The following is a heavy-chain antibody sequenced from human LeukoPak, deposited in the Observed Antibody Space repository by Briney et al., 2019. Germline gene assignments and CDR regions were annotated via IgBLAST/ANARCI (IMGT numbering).Heavy chain of an antibody. Sequence: NSSETLSLTCTVSGGSISSSSYYWGWIRQPPGKGLEWIGSIYYSGSTYYNPSLKSRVTISVDTSKNQFSLKLSSVTAADTAVYYCARLEDQGYCSSTSCSQYDYWGQGTLVTVSS. J-gene: IGHJ4*02. CDR1: GGSISSSSYY. CDR2: IYYSGST. V-gene: IGHV4-39*01. D-gene: IGHD2-2*01. CDR3: ARLEDQGYCSSTSCSQYDY.